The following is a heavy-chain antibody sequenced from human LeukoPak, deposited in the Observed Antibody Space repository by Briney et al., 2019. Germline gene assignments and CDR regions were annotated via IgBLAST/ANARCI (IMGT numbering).Heavy chain of an antibody. CDR3: TKLARAPRDFDY. CDR1: GFTFNTYN. Sequence: GGSLRLSCAASGFTFNTYNMNWVRQAPGKGLEWVSSISSSSSYIDYADSVKGRFTISRDNAKNSLYLQMNSLRAEDTAVYYCTKLARAPRDFDYWGQGTLVTVSS. J-gene: IGHJ4*01. V-gene: IGHV3-21*01. CDR2: ISSSSSYI. D-gene: IGHD2-8*01.